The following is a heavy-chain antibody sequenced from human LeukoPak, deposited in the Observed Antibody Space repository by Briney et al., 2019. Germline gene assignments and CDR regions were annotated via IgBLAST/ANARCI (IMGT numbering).Heavy chain of an antibody. Sequence: ASVKVSCKASGYTFTSYYMHWVRQAPGQGLEWMGIINPSGGSTSYAQKFQGRVTMTRDMSTSTVYMELRSLRSEDTAVYYCARESIAAPSKGMDYGGQGTLVTVSS. J-gene: IGHJ4*02. CDR3: ARESIAAPSKGMDY. CDR1: GYTFTSYY. D-gene: IGHD6-6*01. CDR2: INPSGGST. V-gene: IGHV1-46*01.